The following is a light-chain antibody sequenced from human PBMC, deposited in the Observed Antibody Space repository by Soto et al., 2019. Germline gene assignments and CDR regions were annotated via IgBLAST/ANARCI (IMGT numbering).Light chain of an antibody. J-gene: IGKJ2*01. Sequence: DIQMTQSPSSLSASVGDRVTITCRASQTISTYLNWYQQNPGKAPKLLIYAASNLQNGVPSGFSGSGSGTDFTLTISSLQPEDFATYHGPKSSSIPYTFGQGTKLEIK. CDR1: QTISTY. CDR2: AAS. CDR3: PKSSSIPYT. V-gene: IGKV1-39*01.